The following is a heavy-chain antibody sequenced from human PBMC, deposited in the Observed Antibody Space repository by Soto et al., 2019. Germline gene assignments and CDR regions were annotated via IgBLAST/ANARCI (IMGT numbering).Heavy chain of an antibody. CDR2: IYSSGST. CDR1: GGSVSSGSNY. D-gene: IGHD3-22*01. J-gene: IGHJ6*02. CDR3: ARETMIVVVPVSYYGMDV. Sequence: NPSETLSLTCTVSGGSVSSGSNYWSWIRQPPGKGLEWIGYIYSSGSTNYNPSLKSRVTISVDTTKNQFSLKLSSLTAADTAVYYCARETMIVVVPVSYYGMDVWGQGTTVTVSS. V-gene: IGHV4-61*01.